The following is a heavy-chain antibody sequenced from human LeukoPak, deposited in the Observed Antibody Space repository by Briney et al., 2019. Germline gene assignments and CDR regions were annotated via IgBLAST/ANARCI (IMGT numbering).Heavy chain of an antibody. V-gene: IGHV4-59*11. Sequence: SETLSLTCTVSGXSIRSHYWSWIRQPPGKGLEWIGYIYYSGSTNYNPSLKSRGTLSVDTSKNQFSLKVSSVTAADTAVYYCARDSVVPAADDAFDIWGQGTMVTVSS. CDR3: ARDSVVPAADDAFDI. D-gene: IGHD2-2*01. CDR1: GXSIRSHY. J-gene: IGHJ3*02. CDR2: IYYSGST.